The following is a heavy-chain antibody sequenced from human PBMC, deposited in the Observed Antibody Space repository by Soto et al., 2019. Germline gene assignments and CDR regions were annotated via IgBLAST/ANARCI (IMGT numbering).Heavy chain of an antibody. V-gene: IGHV3-33*01. CDR3: ARWGIAAGDY. CDR2: IWYDGSNK. J-gene: IGHJ4*02. D-gene: IGHD6-13*01. CDR1: GFTFSSYG. Sequence: QVQLVESGGGVVQPGRSLRLSCAASGFTFSSYGMHWVRQAPGKGLEWVAVIWYDGSNKYYADSVKGRFTISRDNSKNPLYLQMNSLRAEDKAVYYCARWGIAAGDYWGQGTLGTVSS.